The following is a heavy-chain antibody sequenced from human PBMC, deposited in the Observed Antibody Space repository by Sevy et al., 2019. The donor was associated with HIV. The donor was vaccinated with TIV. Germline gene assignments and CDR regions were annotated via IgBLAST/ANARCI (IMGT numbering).Heavy chain of an antibody. D-gene: IGHD6-25*01. V-gene: IGHV3-72*01. J-gene: IGHJ4*02. CDR2: TRNKADGYNT. Sequence: GGSLRLSCVASGFTFCDHYMEWVRQAPGKGLEWVGRTRNKADGYNTEYAASVKGRFTISRDDSKNSLYVQMNSLKTEDTAVYYCSTHAGIAAAGRVYDYWGQGTLVTVSS. CDR1: GFTFCDHY. CDR3: STHAGIAAAGRVYDY.